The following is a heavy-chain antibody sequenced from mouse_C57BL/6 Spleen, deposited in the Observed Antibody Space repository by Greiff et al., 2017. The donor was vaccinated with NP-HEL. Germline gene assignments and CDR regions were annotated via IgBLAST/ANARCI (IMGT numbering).Heavy chain of an antibody. D-gene: IGHD1-1*01. CDR1: GFTFSSYA. Sequence: EVKLMESGGGLVKPGGSLKLSCAASGFTFSSYAMSWVRQTPEKRLEWVATISDGGSYTYYPDNVKGRFTISRDNAKNNLYLQMSHLKSEDTAMYYCARVTPITTGFDYWGQGTTLTVSS. CDR2: ISDGGSYT. J-gene: IGHJ2*01. V-gene: IGHV5-4*03. CDR3: ARVTPITTGFDY.